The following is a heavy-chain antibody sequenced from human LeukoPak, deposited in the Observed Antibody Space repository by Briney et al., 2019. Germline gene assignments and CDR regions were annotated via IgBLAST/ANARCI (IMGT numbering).Heavy chain of an antibody. CDR3: ARGRRDYYYGMDV. Sequence: SQTLSLTCAISGDSVSSNSAAWNWIRQSPSRGLEWLGRTYCRSKWSNDYAESVKSRITINADTSKSQFSLQVNSVTPEDTAVYYCARGRRDYYYGMDVWGQGTTVTVSS. CDR1: GDSVSSNSAA. J-gene: IGHJ6*02. V-gene: IGHV6-1*01. CDR2: TYCRSKWSN.